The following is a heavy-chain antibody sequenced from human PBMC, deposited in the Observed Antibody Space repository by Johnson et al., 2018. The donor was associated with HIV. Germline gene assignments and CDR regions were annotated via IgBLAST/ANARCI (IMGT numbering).Heavy chain of an antibody. J-gene: IGHJ3*02. D-gene: IGHD1-1*01. CDR3: ARGTGTDDAFDI. V-gene: IGHV3-66*01. CDR1: GFTFSSYG. Sequence: VQLVESGGGVVQPGRSLRLSCAASGFTFSSYGMHWVRQAPGKGLEWVSVIYSGGSTYYADSVKGRFTISRDNSKNTLYLKRNSLRAEDTAVYYCARGTGTDDAFDIWGQGTMVTVSS. CDR2: IYSGGST.